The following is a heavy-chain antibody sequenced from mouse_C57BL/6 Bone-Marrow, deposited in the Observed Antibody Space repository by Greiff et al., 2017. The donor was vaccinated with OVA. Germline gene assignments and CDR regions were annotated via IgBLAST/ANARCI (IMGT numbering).Heavy chain of an antibody. V-gene: IGHV1-64*01. Sequence: QVQLQQPGAELVKPGASVKLSCKASGYTFTSYWMHWVKQRPGQGLEWIGMIHPNSGSTNYNEKFKSKATLTVDKSSSTAYMQLSSLTSEDSAVYDCAREGLRLPRGFDVWGTGTTVTVSS. CDR3: AREGLRLPRGFDV. CDR1: GYTFTSYW. D-gene: IGHD2-2*01. CDR2: IHPNSGST. J-gene: IGHJ1*03.